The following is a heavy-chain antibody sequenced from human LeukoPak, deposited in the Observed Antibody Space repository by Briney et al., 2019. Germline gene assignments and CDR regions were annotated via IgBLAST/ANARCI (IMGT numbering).Heavy chain of an antibody. J-gene: IGHJ4*02. D-gene: IGHD3-9*01. CDR2: INHSGST. Sequence: SETLSLTCAVYGGSFSGYYWSWIRQPPGKGLEWIGEINHSGSTNYNPSLKSRVTISKNQFSLKLSSVTAADTAVYYCARLSDYDILTGRDYWGQGTLVTVSS. CDR3: ARLSDYDILTGRDY. CDR1: GGSFSGYY. V-gene: IGHV4-34*01.